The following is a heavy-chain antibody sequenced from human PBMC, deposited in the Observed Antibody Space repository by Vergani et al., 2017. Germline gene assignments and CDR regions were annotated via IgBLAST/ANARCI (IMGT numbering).Heavy chain of an antibody. CDR2: IWYDGSNK. Sequence: VQLVESGGGLVKPGGSLRLSCAASGFTFSSYSMNWVRQAPGKGLEWVAVIWYDGSNKYYADSVKGRFTISRDNSKNTLYLQMNSLRAEDTAVYYCARDWIAAAGHIDYWGQGTLVTVSS. V-gene: IGHV3-33*08. CDR3: ARDWIAAAGHIDY. D-gene: IGHD6-13*01. CDR1: GFTFSSYS. J-gene: IGHJ4*02.